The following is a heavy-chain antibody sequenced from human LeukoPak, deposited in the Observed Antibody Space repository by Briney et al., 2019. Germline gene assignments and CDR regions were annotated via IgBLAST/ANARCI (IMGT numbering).Heavy chain of an antibody. J-gene: IGHJ4*02. CDR1: GYTFTGYY. CDR3: ASGPSLGTTHPYFDY. D-gene: IGHD2-15*01. V-gene: IGHV1-2*02. Sequence: GASVRVSCKVSGYTFTGYYMHWLRQARGRGLEWMGWINPNNGGTNYAQRFQGRVTMTRDTSISTTYMELSRLRFDDTAVYYCASGPSLGTTHPYFDYWGQGTLVTVSS. CDR2: INPNNGGT.